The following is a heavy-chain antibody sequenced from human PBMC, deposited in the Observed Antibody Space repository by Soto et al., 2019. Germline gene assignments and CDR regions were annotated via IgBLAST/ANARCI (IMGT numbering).Heavy chain of an antibody. J-gene: IGHJ4*02. V-gene: IGHV5-51*01. CDR3: ARRGSSWYFGVAFDY. CDR2: IYPGDSDT. CDR1: GYSFTSYW. Sequence: GESLKISCKVSGYSFTSYWIGWVRQMPGKGLEWMGIIYPGDSDTRYSPSFQGQVTISADKSISTAYLQWSSLKASDTAMYYCARRGSSWYFGVAFDYWGQGTLVTVSS. D-gene: IGHD6-13*01.